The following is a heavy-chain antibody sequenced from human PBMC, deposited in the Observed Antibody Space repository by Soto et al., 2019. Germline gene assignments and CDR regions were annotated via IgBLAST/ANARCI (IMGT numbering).Heavy chain of an antibody. J-gene: IGHJ3*02. CDR1: GYTSSNYD. CDR3: GACGIVCYESVKAVAM. CDR2: ISDYNNHT. Sequence: QVQLVQSGAELRKPGASVKVSCKTSGYTSSNYDVSWVRQAPGQGLEWMGRISDYNNHTNYALNFQGRVTWTTDTSTSTAYMELGSLRSDDTAVYYCGACGIVCYESVKAVAMWGQGTLVTVSS. D-gene: IGHD2-21*01. V-gene: IGHV1-18*01.